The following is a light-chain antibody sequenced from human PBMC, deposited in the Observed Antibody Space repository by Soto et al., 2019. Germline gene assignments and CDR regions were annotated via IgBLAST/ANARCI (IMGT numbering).Light chain of an antibody. V-gene: IGKV3-20*01. CDR2: AAS. CDR1: QSVRSSY. CDR3: QQYGSSPRT. J-gene: IGKJ1*01. Sequence: EIVLTQSPDTLSLSPGESATLSCRASQSVRSSYLAWYQQTPGQTPRLLIHAASSRATGIPDRFSGSGSGTDFSLTISRLEAEDFAVYYCQQYGSSPRTFGQGTKVDIK.